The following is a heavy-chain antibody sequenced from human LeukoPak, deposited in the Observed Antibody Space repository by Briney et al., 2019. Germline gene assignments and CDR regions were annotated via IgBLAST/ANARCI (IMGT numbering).Heavy chain of an antibody. D-gene: IGHD6-13*01. CDR2: INQSGST. CDR3: ARGPYSSSWRNFYWYFDL. J-gene: IGHJ2*01. V-gene: IGHV4-34*01. Sequence: PSETLSLTCVAYGESFSGYYWSWIRQPPGKGLEWIGEINQSGSTNYSPSLKSRVTISVDTSKNQFSLKLSSVTAADTAVYYCARGPYSSSWRNFYWYFDLWGRGTLVTVSS. CDR1: GESFSGYY.